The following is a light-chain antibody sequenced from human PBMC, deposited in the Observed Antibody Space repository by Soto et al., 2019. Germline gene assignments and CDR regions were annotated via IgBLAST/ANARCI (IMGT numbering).Light chain of an antibody. Sequence: DIQMTQSPSSVSASVGDRVTITCRASQGISSWLVWYQQKPGKAPKLLIYAASSLQSVVPSRFTGSGSGTDFTPTISSLQPEDFATYYCQQANSFPLTFGGGTKVEIK. CDR1: QGISSW. CDR2: AAS. J-gene: IGKJ4*01. CDR3: QQANSFPLT. V-gene: IGKV1D-12*01.